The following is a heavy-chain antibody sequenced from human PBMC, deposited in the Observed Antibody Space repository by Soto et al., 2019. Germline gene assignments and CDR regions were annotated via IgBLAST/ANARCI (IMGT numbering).Heavy chain of an antibody. J-gene: IGHJ6*02. CDR3: AREGPVPYYYGMDV. CDR1: GFSLSTSGMC. D-gene: IGHD2-2*01. V-gene: IGHV2-70*01. CDR2: IDWDDDK. Sequence: GSVPTLVNPTQTLTLTCTFSGFSLSTSGMCVSWIRQPPGKALEWLALIDWDDDKYYSTSLKTRLTISKDTSKNQVVLTMTNMDPVDTATYYCAREGPVPYYYGMDVWGQGTTVTVSS.